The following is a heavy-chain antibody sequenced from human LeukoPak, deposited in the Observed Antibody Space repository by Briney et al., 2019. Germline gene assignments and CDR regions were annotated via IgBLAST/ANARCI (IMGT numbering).Heavy chain of an antibody. CDR1: GGSLSSYY. CDR3: ARGDIVVVPAAIGNYYMDV. D-gene: IGHD2-2*01. Sequence: SETLSLTCTVSGGSLSSYYLSWIRQPPGKGLEWIGYIYYSGSTNYNPSLKSRVTISVDTSKNPFSLKLSSVTAADTAVYYCARGDIVVVPAAIGNYYMDVWGKGTTVTVSS. CDR2: IYYSGST. J-gene: IGHJ6*03. V-gene: IGHV4-59*01.